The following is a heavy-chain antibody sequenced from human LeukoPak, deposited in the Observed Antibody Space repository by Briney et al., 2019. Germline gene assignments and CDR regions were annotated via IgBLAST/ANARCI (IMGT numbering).Heavy chain of an antibody. D-gene: IGHD2-15*01. CDR2: IYYSGST. CDR3: ARRLYCSGGSCYFDY. CDR1: GGSISSGDYY. Sequence: SETLSLTCTVSGGSISSGDYYWSWIRQPRGKGLEWIGYIYYSGSTYYNPSLKSRVTISVDTSKNQFSLKLSSVTAADTAVYYCARRLYCSGGSCYFDYWGQGTLVTVSS. V-gene: IGHV4-30-4*01. J-gene: IGHJ4*02.